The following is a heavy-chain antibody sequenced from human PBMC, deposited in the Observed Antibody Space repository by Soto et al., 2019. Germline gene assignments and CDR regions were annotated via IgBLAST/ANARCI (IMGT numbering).Heavy chain of an antibody. CDR3: ARTQVVVPAAARYYYYYGMDV. J-gene: IGHJ6*02. V-gene: IGHV1-69*01. D-gene: IGHD2-2*01. CDR2: IIPIFGTA. Sequence: QVQLVQSGAEVKKPGSSVKVSCKASGGTFSSYAISWVRQAPGQGLEWMGGIIPIFGTANYAQKFQGRVTITADESTSKAYMELRSLRSEDTAGYYCARTQVVVPAAARYYYYYGMDVWGQGTTVTVSS. CDR1: GGTFSSYA.